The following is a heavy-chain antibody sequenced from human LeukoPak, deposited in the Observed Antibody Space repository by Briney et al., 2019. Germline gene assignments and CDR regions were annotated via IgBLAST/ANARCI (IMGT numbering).Heavy chain of an antibody. V-gene: IGHV1-18*01. CDR3: ASLSSGSYFDY. Sequence: ASVNVSCKASGYTFTSYGITWVRQAPGQGLDWMGSISAYNGNTNYAQKLQGRVNMTTDTSTSTAYMELRSLRSDDTAVYYCASLSSGSYFDYWGQGTLVTVSS. CDR1: GYTFTSYG. D-gene: IGHD3-10*01. CDR2: ISAYNGNT. J-gene: IGHJ4*02.